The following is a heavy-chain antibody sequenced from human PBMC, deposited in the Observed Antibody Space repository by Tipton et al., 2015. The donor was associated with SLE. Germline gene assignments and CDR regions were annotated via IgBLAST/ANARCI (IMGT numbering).Heavy chain of an antibody. CDR2: ILYSGTT. J-gene: IGHJ4*02. V-gene: IGHV4-59*08. Sequence: LRLSCAASGFTFSQYWMTWVRQAPEKGLEWIGHILYSGTTNYNPSLKSRVTISVDTSKSQFSLRLNSVTAADTAVYYCARQVVYDTSDYYYFDSWGQGTLVTVSS. CDR3: ARQVVYDTSDYYYFDS. D-gene: IGHD3-22*01. CDR1: GFTFSQYW.